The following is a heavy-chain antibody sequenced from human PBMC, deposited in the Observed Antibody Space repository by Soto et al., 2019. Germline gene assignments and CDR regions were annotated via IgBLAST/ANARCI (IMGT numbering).Heavy chain of an antibody. J-gene: IGHJ4*02. CDR2: VSDDGSNK. Sequence: QVQLVQSGGGVVQPGRSLTLSCAASGVTFNTYAMHWVRQAPGKGLEWVAIVSDDGSNKYYADSVKGRFTISRDNSKSTLNLQMNSVSAEDTAVYYCAKDRGRYCSGARCYLFDSWGQGTLVTVSS. CDR1: GVTFNTYA. D-gene: IGHD2-15*01. V-gene: IGHV3-30*04. CDR3: AKDRGRYCSGARCYLFDS.